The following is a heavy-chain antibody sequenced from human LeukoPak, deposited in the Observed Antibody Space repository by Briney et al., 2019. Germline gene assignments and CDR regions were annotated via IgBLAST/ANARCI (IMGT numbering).Heavy chain of an antibody. CDR1: GLTFSSYA. CDR3: AKETAVVGWYHGMDV. J-gene: IGHJ6*02. V-gene: IGHV3-23*01. D-gene: IGHD6-19*01. Sequence: GGSLRLSCAASGLTFSSYAMSWVRKAPGKGLEWVSAISGSGGSTYYADSVKGRFTISRDNSKNTLYLQMNSLRAEDTAVYYCAKETAVVGWYHGMDVWGQWTTVTVSS. CDR2: ISGSGGST.